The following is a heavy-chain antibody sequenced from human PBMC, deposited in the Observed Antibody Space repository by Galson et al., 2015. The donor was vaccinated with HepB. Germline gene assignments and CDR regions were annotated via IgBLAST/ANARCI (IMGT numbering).Heavy chain of an antibody. CDR1: GHTFTSYD. D-gene: IGHD2-2*01. Sequence: SVKVSCKASGHTFTSYDINWVRQATGQGLEWMGWMNPNSGNTGYAQKFQGRVTMTRNTSISTAYMELSSLRSDDTAVYYCARDRSSTSWRDAFDIWGQGTVVTVSS. V-gene: IGHV1-8*01. J-gene: IGHJ3*02. CDR3: ARDRSSTSWRDAFDI. CDR2: MNPNSGNT.